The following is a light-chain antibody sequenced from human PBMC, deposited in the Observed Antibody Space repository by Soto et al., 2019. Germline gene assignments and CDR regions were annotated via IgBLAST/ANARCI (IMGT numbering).Light chain of an antibody. V-gene: IGLV2-11*01. CDR3: CSYAGTYIYV. CDR2: DVS. CDR1: SSDVGGYNY. Sequence: QSALTQPRSVSGSPGQSVTISCTGTSSDVGGYNYVSWFQQHPGKAPKVMIYDVSKRPSGVPDRFSGSKSGNTASLTISGLQAEDEADYYCCSYAGTYIYVFGTGTKVPV. J-gene: IGLJ1*01.